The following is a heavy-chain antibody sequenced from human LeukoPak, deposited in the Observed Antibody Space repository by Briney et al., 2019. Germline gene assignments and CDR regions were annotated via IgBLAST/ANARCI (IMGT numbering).Heavy chain of an antibody. CDR3: AREWDSSAYPFDY. J-gene: IGHJ4*02. CDR2: ISTSSSYI. CDR1: GFTFSSYS. Sequence: GGSLRLSCAASGFTFSSYSMNWVRQAPGQGLEWLSFISTSSSYIYYADSVKGRFTISRDNAKNSLYLQMNSLRAEDTAVYYCAREWDSSAYPFDYWGQGTLVTVSS. D-gene: IGHD3-22*01. V-gene: IGHV3-21*01.